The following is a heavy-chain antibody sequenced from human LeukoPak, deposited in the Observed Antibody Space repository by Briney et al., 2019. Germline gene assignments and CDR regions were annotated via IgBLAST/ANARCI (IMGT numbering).Heavy chain of an antibody. CDR2: IYYSGST. J-gene: IGHJ3*02. D-gene: IGHD3-10*01. CDR1: GGSISSYY. CDR3: ARHIRGVPFDI. V-gene: IGHV4-59*08. Sequence: ETLSLTCTVSGGSISSYYWSWIRQPPGKGLEWIGYIYYSGSTNYNPSLKSRVTISVDTSKNQFSLKLSSVTAADTAVYYCARHIRGVPFDIWGQGTMVTVSS.